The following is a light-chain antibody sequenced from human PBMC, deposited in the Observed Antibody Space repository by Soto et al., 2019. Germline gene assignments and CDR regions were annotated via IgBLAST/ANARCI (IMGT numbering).Light chain of an antibody. Sequence: DIQMTQSPSTLSASVGDRVTITCRASQTISNWLAWYQQKPGKAPKVLIFDASTLDGGVPSRFSGRRSGTDFTLTISSFQPSDFATCYYQQYNTYPLTFGGGTKVEI. V-gene: IGKV1-5*01. CDR1: QTISNW. J-gene: IGKJ4*01. CDR3: QQYNTYPLT. CDR2: DAS.